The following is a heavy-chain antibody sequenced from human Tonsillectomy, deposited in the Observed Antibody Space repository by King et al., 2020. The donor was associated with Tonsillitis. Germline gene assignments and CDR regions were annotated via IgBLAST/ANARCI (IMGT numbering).Heavy chain of an antibody. CDR2: INSDGSST. CDR3: ARGNPGDYESFDY. J-gene: IGHJ4*02. V-gene: IGHV3-74*01. CDR1: GFSFSYYW. D-gene: IGHD4-17*01. Sequence: VQLVESGGGLVQPGGSLRLSCAASGFSFSYYWMHWVRQAPGKGLVWVSRINSDGSSTNYADSVKSRFTISRDNAKNTMYLQMNSLRAEDTAVYYCARGNPGDYESFDYWGQGTLVTVSS.